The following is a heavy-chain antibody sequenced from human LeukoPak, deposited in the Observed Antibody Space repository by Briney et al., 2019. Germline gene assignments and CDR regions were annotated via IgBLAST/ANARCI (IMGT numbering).Heavy chain of an antibody. D-gene: IGHD3-10*01. CDR2: FDPEDGET. CDR1: GYTLTELS. Sequence: ASVKVSCKVSGYTLTELSMHWVRQAPGKGLEWMGGFDPEDGETIYAQKFQGRVTMTEDTSTDTAYMELSSLRSEDTAVYYCVTVWSGENYFDYWGQGTLVTVSS. CDR3: VTVWSGENYFDY. V-gene: IGHV1-24*01. J-gene: IGHJ4*02.